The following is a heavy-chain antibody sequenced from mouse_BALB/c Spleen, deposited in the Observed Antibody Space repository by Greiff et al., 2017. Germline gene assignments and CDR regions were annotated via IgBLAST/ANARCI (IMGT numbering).Heavy chain of an antibody. Sequence: DVKLVESGGGLVKPGGSLKLSCAASGFTFSDYYMYLVRQTPEKRLEWVATLSDGGSYTYYPDSVKGRFTISRDNAKNNLYLQMSSLKSEDTAMYYCARGLGLRHAMDYWGQGTSVTVAS. CDR2: LSDGGSYT. CDR1: GFTFSDYY. J-gene: IGHJ4*01. D-gene: IGHD2-4*01. V-gene: IGHV5-4*02. CDR3: ARGLGLRHAMDY.